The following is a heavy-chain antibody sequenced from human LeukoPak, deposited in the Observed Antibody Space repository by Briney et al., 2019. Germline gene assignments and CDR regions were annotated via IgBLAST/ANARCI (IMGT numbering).Heavy chain of an antibody. D-gene: IGHD5-18*01. J-gene: IGHJ3*02. CDR1: GGSISSGSYY. V-gene: IGHV4-39*01. Sequence: PSETLSPTCTVSGGSISSGSYYWSWIRQPAGKGLEWIGSIYYSGSTYYNPSLKSRVTISVDTSKNQFSLKLSSVTAADTAVYYCARHWIQLWLHDAFDIWGQGTMVTVSS. CDR3: ARHWIQLWLHDAFDI. CDR2: IYYSGST.